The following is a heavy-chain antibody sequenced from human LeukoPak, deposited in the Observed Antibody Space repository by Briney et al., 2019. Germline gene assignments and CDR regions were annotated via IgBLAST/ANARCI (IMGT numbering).Heavy chain of an antibody. V-gene: IGHV3-21*01. CDR3: ARDVQPLHYGDYAGA. CDR1: GFTFSSYS. J-gene: IGHJ5*02. D-gene: IGHD4-17*01. CDR2: ISSSSSYI. Sequence: GGSLRLSCAASGFTFSSYSMNWVRQAPGKGLEWVSSISSSSSYIYYADSVKGRFTISRDNAKNSLYLQMNSLRAEDTAVYYCARDVQPLHYGDYAGAWGQGTLVTVSS.